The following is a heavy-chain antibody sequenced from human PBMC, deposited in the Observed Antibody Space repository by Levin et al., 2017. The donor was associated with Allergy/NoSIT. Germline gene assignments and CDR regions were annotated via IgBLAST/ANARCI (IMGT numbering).Heavy chain of an antibody. CDR1: GFTFSSYW. CDR3: ARESPYSSGWYWFDP. D-gene: IGHD6-19*01. Sequence: SCAASGFTFSSYWMHWVRQAPGKGLVWVSRINSAGSSTRNADSVKGRFTISRDNAKNTLYLQMNSLRVEDTAVYYCARESPYSSGWYWFDPWGQGTLVTVSS. CDR2: INSAGSST. J-gene: IGHJ5*02. V-gene: IGHV3-74*01.